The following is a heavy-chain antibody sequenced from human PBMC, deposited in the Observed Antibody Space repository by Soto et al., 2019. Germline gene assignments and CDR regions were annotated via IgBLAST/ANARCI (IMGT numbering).Heavy chain of an antibody. D-gene: IGHD2-2*01. Sequence: SETLSLTCTVSGGSISSYYWSWIRQPPGKGLEWIGYIYYSGSTNYNPSLKSRVTISVDTSKNQFSLKLSSVTAADTAVYYCARHCSSTSCYYFDYWGQGTLVTVSS. V-gene: IGHV4-59*08. CDR3: ARHCSSTSCYYFDY. CDR2: IYYSGST. CDR1: GGSISSYY. J-gene: IGHJ4*02.